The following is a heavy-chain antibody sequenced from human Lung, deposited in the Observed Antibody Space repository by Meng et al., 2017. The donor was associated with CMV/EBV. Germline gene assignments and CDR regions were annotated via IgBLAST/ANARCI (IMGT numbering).Heavy chain of an antibody. D-gene: IGHD3-3*01. CDR3: ARAQKSALMTGMGV. CDR1: GFTFDDYT. V-gene: IGHV3-9*01. J-gene: IGHJ6*02. Sequence: LSLTXAASGFTFDDYTMYWVRQTPGKGLEWVSAISWNSAIRDYAGSVKGRFIITRDNAKKTLYLQMNTLRIEDTALYYCARAQKSALMTGMGVWGQGATVTVSS. CDR2: ISWNSAIR.